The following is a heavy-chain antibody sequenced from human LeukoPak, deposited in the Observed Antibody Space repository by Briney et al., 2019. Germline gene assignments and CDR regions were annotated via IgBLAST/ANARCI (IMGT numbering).Heavy chain of an antibody. CDR1: GFXFSRYP. CDR3: ARETGWYDY. CDR2: ISSNGGAT. J-gene: IGHJ4*02. D-gene: IGHD6-19*01. V-gene: IGHV3-64*01. Sequence: PGGSLRLSCGASGFXFSRYPIHWVRQAPGKGLEYVSAISSNGGATYYGNSVKGRFTISRDNSKNTLYLQMGSLRPEDMAVYYCARETGWYDYWGQGTLVTVSS.